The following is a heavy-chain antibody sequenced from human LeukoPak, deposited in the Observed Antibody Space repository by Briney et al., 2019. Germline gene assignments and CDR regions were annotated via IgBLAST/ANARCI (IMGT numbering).Heavy chain of an antibody. Sequence: ASVKVSCKVPGYTLTELSMHWVRQAPGKGLEWMGGFDPEDGETIYAQKFQGRVTMTEDTSTDTAYMELSSLRSEDTAVYYCATEMTTGPGFDYWGQGTLVTVSS. CDR1: GYTLTELS. CDR3: ATEMTTGPGFDY. V-gene: IGHV1-24*01. D-gene: IGHD4-17*01. CDR2: FDPEDGET. J-gene: IGHJ4*02.